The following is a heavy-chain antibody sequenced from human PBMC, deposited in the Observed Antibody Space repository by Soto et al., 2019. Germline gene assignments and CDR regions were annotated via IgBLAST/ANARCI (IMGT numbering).Heavy chain of an antibody. J-gene: IGHJ1*01. V-gene: IGHV4-39*01. Sequence: QLQLQESGPGLVKPSETLSLTCTVSGGSISSSSYYWGWIRQPPGKGLEWIGSIYYSGSTYYNPSLKSRVTISVDTSKNQFSLKLSSVTAADTAVYYCARLQITNCGGDCYSEYFQHWGQGTLVTVSS. CDR3: ARLQITNCGGDCYSEYFQH. CDR2: IYYSGST. CDR1: GGSISSSSYY. D-gene: IGHD2-21*02.